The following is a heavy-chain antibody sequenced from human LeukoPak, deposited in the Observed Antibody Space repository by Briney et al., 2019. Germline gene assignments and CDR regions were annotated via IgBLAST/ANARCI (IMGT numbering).Heavy chain of an antibody. Sequence: GGSLRLSCAASGFTFSSFGINWVRQAPGKGLEWVSYISDSSTLTDYADSVKGRFTISRDNAQNSLSPQLSSLRDEDTAVYFCAKVIRGGYGMHVWGRGTTVTVTS. V-gene: IGHV3-48*02. CDR2: ISDSSTLT. D-gene: IGHD3-10*01. CDR1: GFTFSSFG. J-gene: IGHJ6*02. CDR3: AKVIRGGYGMHV.